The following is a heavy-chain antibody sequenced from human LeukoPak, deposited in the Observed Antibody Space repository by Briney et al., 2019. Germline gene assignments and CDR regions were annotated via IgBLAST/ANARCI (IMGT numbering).Heavy chain of an antibody. CDR3: ARGAGAMTDY. Sequence: GGSLRLSCAASGFTFSSYAMSWVRQAPGKGLEWVSSISSSSYIYYADSVKGRFTISRDNAKNSLYLQMNSLRAEDTAVYYCARGAGAMTDYWGQGTLVTVSS. CDR2: ISSSSYI. D-gene: IGHD2-2*01. V-gene: IGHV3-21*01. J-gene: IGHJ4*02. CDR1: GFTFSSYA.